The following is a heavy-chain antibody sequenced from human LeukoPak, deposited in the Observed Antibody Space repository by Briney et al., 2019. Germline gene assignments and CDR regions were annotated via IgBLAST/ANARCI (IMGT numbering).Heavy chain of an antibody. J-gene: IGHJ2*01. D-gene: IGHD3-22*01. CDR3: ARDQGSMIEIRTTNLYFDL. Sequence: PGGSLRLHCAASGFIFSSYWSIWVRQAPAKRLECRVNINHEGSEMYYVDSEKGRFTISKETGNNSLYQQKNRLRAEDIAVYYCARDQGSMIEIRTTNLYFDLWGRGTLVTVFS. CDR1: GFIFSSYW. CDR2: INHEGSEM. V-gene: IGHV3-7*01.